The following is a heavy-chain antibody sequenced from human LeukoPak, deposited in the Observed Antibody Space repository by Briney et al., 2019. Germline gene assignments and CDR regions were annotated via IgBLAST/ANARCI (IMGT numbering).Heavy chain of an antibody. CDR1: GFTFSRYS. J-gene: IGHJ4*02. V-gene: IGHV3-48*02. D-gene: IGHD2-21*02. CDR2: IRTSSGGI. CDR3: ARDDSWAFDY. Sequence: GGSLRLSCAASGFTFSRYSVDWVRQAPGKGLEWVAYIRTSSGGIYYADSVKGRFTISTDTAKNSLYLEMNNLRDGDTAVYYCARDDSWAFDYWGQGTLVTVSS.